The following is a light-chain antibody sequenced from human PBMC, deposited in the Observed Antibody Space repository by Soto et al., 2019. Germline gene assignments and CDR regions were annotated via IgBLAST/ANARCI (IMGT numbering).Light chain of an antibody. CDR2: GAS. J-gene: IGKJ4*01. V-gene: IGKV1-33*01. CDR3: QQYDSLPLT. CDR1: QAIVFY. Sequence: DITMTQSPSSLFASVGDRVSIPCQASQAIVFYLSCYQQTPGKAPKLLISGASNLEQGVPSRFTVSGSETVFTLTISSLQPEACATYYCQQYDSLPLTFGGGTHVE.